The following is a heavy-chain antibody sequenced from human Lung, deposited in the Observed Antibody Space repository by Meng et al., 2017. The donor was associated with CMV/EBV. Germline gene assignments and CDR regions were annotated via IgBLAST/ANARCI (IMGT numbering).Heavy chain of an antibody. J-gene: IGHJ4*02. CDR1: GYTFTGYY. CDR3: ASLLGYCSSTRCYEGNYYFDY. Sequence: ASVXVSXKASGYTFTGYYMHWVRQAPGQGLEWMGWINPNSGGTNYAQKFQGRVTMTRDTSISKAYKELSRLRSDDAAVYYWASLLGYCSSTRCYEGNYYFDYWXQGTLVTVSS. V-gene: IGHV1-2*02. CDR2: INPNSGGT. D-gene: IGHD2-2*01.